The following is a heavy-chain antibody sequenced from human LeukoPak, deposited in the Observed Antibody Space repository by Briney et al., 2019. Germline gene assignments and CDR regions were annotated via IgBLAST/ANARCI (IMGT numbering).Heavy chain of an antibody. CDR2: IKQDGSEK. V-gene: IGHV3-7*01. Sequence: GGSLRLSCVASGITFSSCTMNWVRQAPGKGLEWVANIKQDGSEKYYVDSVKGRFTISRDNAKNSLYLQMNSLRAEDTAVYYCARDWGHYYDSSGPTAYWGQGTLVTVSS. D-gene: IGHD3-22*01. CDR3: ARDWGHYYDSSGPTAY. J-gene: IGHJ4*02. CDR1: GITFSSCT.